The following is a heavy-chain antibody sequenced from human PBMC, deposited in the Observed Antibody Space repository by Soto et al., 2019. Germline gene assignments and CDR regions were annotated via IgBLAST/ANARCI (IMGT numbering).Heavy chain of an antibody. Sequence: KASETLSLTCTVSDDSITSYYWSWIRQPPGKGLEWIGYAFYTGGTNYNPSLKSRVAISVDASKKQISLKLSSVTAADTAVYYCARDRGYRGYESNWFDPWGQGALVTVSS. D-gene: IGHD5-12*01. V-gene: IGHV4-59*01. CDR2: AFYTGGT. CDR3: ARDRGYRGYESNWFDP. J-gene: IGHJ5*02. CDR1: DDSITSYY.